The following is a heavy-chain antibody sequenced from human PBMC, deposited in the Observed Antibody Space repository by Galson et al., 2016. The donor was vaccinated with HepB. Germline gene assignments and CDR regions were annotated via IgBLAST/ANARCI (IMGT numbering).Heavy chain of an antibody. CDR1: GGTYNNYA. CDR3: ANAEHKEYGSGALMD. V-gene: IGHV1-69*13. CDR2: IITMFDTP. D-gene: IGHD3-10*01. Sequence: SVKVSCKAFGGTYNNYAISWVRQAPGQGLEWMGLIITMFDTPKYAQKFQGRLTITANESTTTAYMELSSLRSEDTAVYYCANAEHKEYGSGALMDWGQGTLVTVSP. J-gene: IGHJ4*01.